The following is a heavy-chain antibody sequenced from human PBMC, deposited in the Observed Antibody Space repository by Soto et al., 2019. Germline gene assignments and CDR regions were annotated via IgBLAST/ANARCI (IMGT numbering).Heavy chain of an antibody. CDR3: ARDYGDSSPWPAFDI. D-gene: IGHD4-17*01. CDR1: SGSITSHNW. V-gene: IGHV4-4*02. J-gene: IGHJ3*02. CDR2: IYHSGSS. Sequence: QVQLQESGPGLVKPSGTLSLTCAVSSGSITSHNWWSWVRQPPGKGLEWIGEIYHSGSSNYNPYLKSRVTISVDKSKNQFPLKLSSVTAADTAVYYCARDYGDSSPWPAFDIWGQGTMVTVSS.